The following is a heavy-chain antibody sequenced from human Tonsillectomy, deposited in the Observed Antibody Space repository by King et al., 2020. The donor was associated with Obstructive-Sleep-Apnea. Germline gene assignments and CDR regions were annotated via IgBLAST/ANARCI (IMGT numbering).Heavy chain of an antibody. Sequence: QLQESGPGLVKPSETLSLTCSVSGVYISNNYWSWIRQPPGKGLDGIGPISYSGTINYNPSLKTRVTISVDVSKNQFSLNLNSVTAADTAVYYCARGGAVVNLFDYWGQGTLVTVSS. V-gene: IGHV4-59*01. CDR3: ARGGAVVNLFDY. J-gene: IGHJ4*02. CDR1: GVYISNNY. D-gene: IGHD4-23*01. CDR2: ISYSGTI.